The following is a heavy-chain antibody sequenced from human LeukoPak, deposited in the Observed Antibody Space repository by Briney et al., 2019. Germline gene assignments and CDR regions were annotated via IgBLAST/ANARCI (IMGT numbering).Heavy chain of an antibody. V-gene: IGHV3-23*01. J-gene: IGHJ3*02. CDR2: IGGGGDDK. D-gene: IGHD1/OR15-1a*01. CDR1: GFTFSNYA. Sequence: GGSLRLSCAASGFTFSNYAMSWVRQAPGKGLEWVSSIGGGGDDKYYADSVRGRFTISRDNSKNSLFLQVNSLRAEDTAVYYFAKDEFPRNKHDDAFDIWGQGTKVTVSS. CDR3: AKDEFPRNKHDDAFDI.